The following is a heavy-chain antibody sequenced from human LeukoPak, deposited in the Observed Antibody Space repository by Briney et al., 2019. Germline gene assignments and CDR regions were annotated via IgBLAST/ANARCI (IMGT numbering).Heavy chain of an antibody. D-gene: IGHD3-9*01. J-gene: IGHJ4*02. Sequence: PGGSLRLSCAASGFTFSTYAMTWVRQAPGKGLEWVSSISGSGGNTYYADSVKGRFTISRGNSKNTLYLQMNSLRAEDTAVYYCAKSEVRYFDWLLYFDQWGQGTLVTVSS. V-gene: IGHV3-23*01. CDR3: AKSEVRYFDWLLYFDQ. CDR1: GFTFSTYA. CDR2: ISGSGGNT.